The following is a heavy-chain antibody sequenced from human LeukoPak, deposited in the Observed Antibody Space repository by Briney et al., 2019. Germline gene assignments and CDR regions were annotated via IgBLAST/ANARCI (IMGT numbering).Heavy chain of an antibody. CDR2: INWNGGST. V-gene: IGHV3-23*01. D-gene: IGHD1-26*01. CDR1: GFTFDDYG. J-gene: IGHJ4*02. Sequence: GGSLRLSCAASGFTFDDYGMSWVRQAPGKGLEWVSGINWNGGSTYYADSVKGRFTISRDNSKNTLYLQMNSLRAEDTAVYYCAKQPLVGATFTFDYWGQGTLVTVSS. CDR3: AKQPLVGATFTFDY.